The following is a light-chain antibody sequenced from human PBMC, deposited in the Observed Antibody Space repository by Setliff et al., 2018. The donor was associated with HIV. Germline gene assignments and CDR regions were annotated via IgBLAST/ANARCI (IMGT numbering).Light chain of an antibody. Sequence: SALTQPASVSGSPGQSITISCTGTSSDVGGYSYVSWYQQHPGKAPKLIIYEVRNRPSGVSNRFSGSRSGNTASLTISGLQAEDEADYYCSSYAITNTRPFGTGTKV. J-gene: IGLJ1*01. CDR3: SSYAITNTRP. CDR2: EVR. CDR1: SSDVGGYSY. V-gene: IGLV2-14*01.